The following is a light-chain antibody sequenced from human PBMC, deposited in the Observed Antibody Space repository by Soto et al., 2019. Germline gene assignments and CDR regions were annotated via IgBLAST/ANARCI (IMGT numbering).Light chain of an antibody. V-gene: IGKV1-39*01. CDR2: GAS. J-gene: IGKJ4*01. Sequence: IQMTQSPSSLSASVGDRVTITCRASKTISSYLNWYQQKPGEGPKLRIHGASTLRSGVPSRFSGSGSETDFTLTISSLQPEDFATYYCQQSYSSPLAFGGGTKVEIK. CDR1: KTISSY. CDR3: QQSYSSPLA.